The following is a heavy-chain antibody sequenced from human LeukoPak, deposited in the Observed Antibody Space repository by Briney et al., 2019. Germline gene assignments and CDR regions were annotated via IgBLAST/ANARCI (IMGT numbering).Heavy chain of an antibody. CDR3: TGNYYGSGSYADFDY. Sequence: SETLSLTCTVSGDSINTYYWSWIRQPPGKGLEWIGYIYYRVTSDYNPSLKSRVTMSVDMSTSQISLKLSSVTAADTAVYYCTGNYYGSGSYADFDYWGQGTLVTVSS. D-gene: IGHD3-10*01. CDR1: GDSINTYY. V-gene: IGHV4-59*01. CDR2: IYYRVTS. J-gene: IGHJ4*02.